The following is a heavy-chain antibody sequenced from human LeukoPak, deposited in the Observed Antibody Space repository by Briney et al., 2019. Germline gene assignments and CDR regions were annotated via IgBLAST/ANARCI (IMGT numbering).Heavy chain of an antibody. Sequence: PGGSLRLSCAASGFTFSSYGMHWVRQAPGKGLEWVAFIRYDGSNKYYADSVKGRFTISRDNSKNTLYLQMNSLRAEDTAVYYCAKDRLRFGVRSGEGFDYWGQGTLVTVSS. J-gene: IGHJ4*02. CDR1: GFTFSSYG. CDR3: AKDRLRFGVRSGEGFDY. CDR2: IRYDGSNK. V-gene: IGHV3-30*02. D-gene: IGHD3-10*01.